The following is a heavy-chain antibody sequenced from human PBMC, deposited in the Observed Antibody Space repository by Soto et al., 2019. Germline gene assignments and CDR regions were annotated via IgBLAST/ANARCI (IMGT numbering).Heavy chain of an antibody. D-gene: IGHD3-22*01. Sequence: QVHLLLQSGAEVKKPGSSVKVSCKASGGNPSNSAISWVRQAPGQGLEWMGGIIPVFGIVSYAQNFQGRGPITSDESMSTAYMELSGLRSEEKAVYFCAGGRIVVEGSSAYYGMDVWGQGTTVTVSS. J-gene: IGHJ6*02. CDR1: GGNPSNSA. CDR2: IIPVFGIV. CDR3: AGGRIVVEGSSAYYGMDV. V-gene: IGHV1-69*01.